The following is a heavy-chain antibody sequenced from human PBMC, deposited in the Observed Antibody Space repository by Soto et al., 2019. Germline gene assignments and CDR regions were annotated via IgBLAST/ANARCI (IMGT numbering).Heavy chain of an antibody. CDR1: GFIFTNYA. CDR2: ISYDGSNQ. Sequence: QVQLVESGGGVVQPGTSLRLSCAASGFIFTNYAMHWVRQAPGKGLEWVAIISYDGSNQFYGDSVKGRITISRDNSKNTVYLQMNSLRPEDTAVYYCARDPLFAGFLGHVDFWGQGSMVTVSS. CDR3: ARDPLFAGFLGHVDF. D-gene: IGHD2-21*01. V-gene: IGHV3-30*04. J-gene: IGHJ4*02.